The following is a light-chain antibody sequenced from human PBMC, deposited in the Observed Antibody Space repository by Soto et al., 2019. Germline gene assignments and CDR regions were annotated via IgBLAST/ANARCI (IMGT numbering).Light chain of an antibody. J-gene: IGKJ5*01. CDR1: QSVSIN. CDR3: QQYHSDPIT. CDR2: GAS. V-gene: IGKV3-15*01. Sequence: EIVMTQSPVTLSVSPGERATLFCRASQSVSINLAWYQQNPGQAPRLLIYGASTRATGVPARFSGSGSGTDFTLTISSLQAEDVAVYYCQQYHSDPITFGQGTRLEIK.